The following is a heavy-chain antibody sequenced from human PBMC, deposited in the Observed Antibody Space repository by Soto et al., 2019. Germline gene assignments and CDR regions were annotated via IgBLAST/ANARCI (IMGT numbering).Heavy chain of an antibody. Sequence: QVQLMQSGAEVKKPGASVKVSCKASGDTFTDYYIHWVRQAPGQGLEWMGTVNPSGGHTTYAQHFLGRVTMTRYTSTSTLSMELTSLTSDDTAIYYCARGGHVVVVTAALDYWGQGTLVTVSS. D-gene: IGHD2-21*02. V-gene: IGHV1-46*01. CDR3: ARGGHVVVVTAALDY. CDR1: GDTFTDYY. J-gene: IGHJ4*02. CDR2: VNPSGGHT.